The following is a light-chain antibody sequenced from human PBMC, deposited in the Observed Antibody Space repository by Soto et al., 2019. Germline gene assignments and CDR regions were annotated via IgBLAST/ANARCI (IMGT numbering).Light chain of an antibody. J-gene: IGKJ3*01. V-gene: IGKV3-15*01. CDR1: RSVSSN. CDR2: DAS. Sequence: EEVMTRSRAPLSVSPGERPTPSGGASRSVSSNLAWYQQKPGQVPRLLIYDASTRATGIPARFSGSGSGTEFTLTISSLQSEDSTGYYCQQYNTWPLTFGPGTKVDI. CDR3: QQYNTWPLT.